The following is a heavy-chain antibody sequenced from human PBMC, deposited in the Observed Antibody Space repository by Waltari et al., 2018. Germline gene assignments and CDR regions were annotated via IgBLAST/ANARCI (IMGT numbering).Heavy chain of an antibody. J-gene: IGHJ4*02. V-gene: IGHV3-23*04. CDR3: AKDRAGGRATKLDY. CDR2: ISASGGST. CDR1: GFTFSSYA. Sequence: EVQLVESGGGLVQPGGSLRLSCAASGFTFSSYAMRWVRQAPGKGLEWVSAISASGGSTYYGDSVKGRFTISRDNSKNTLYLQMNSLRAEDTAVYYCAKDRAGGRATKLDYWGQGTLVTVSS. D-gene: IGHD2-8*02.